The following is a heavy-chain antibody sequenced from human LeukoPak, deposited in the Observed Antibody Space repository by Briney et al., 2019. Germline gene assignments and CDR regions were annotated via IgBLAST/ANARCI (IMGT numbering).Heavy chain of an antibody. CDR2: IYYSGST. D-gene: IGHD3-10*01. Sequence: SETLSLTCTVSGGSISSSSYYWGRIRQPPGKGLEWIGSIYYSGSTYYNPSLKSRVTISVDMSKNQFSLKLSSVTAADTAVYYCARRRYYYGSGSFDYWGQGTLVTVSS. V-gene: IGHV4-39*01. CDR1: GGSISSSSYY. CDR3: ARRRYYYGSGSFDY. J-gene: IGHJ4*02.